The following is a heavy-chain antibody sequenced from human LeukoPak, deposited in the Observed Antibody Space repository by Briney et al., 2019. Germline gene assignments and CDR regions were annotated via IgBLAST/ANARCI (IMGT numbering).Heavy chain of an antibody. CDR3: AREKYSSSFIDY. CDR1: GFTFSSYW. V-gene: IGHV3-74*01. Sequence: PGGSLRLSCAASGFTFSSYWMHWVRQAPGKGLVWVSRINSDGSSTSYADSVKGRFTISRDNAKNTLYLQMNSLRAEDTAVYYCAREKYSSSFIDYWGQGTLVTVSS. CDR2: INSDGSST. J-gene: IGHJ4*02. D-gene: IGHD6-13*01.